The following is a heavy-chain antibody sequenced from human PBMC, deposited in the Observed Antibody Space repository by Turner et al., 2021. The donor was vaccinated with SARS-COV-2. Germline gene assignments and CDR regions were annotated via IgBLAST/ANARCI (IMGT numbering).Heavy chain of an antibody. Sequence: EVQLVESGGGLVRPGGSLRLSCTASGFTFGDSAVSWVRQGPGKGLEWVALMRGKTYGGTKEYAASVKGRFIVSRDDSRSIAYLQMNSLNTEDTAVYHCARDPVMMIRPPHYYGMDVWGQGTTVTVSS. D-gene: IGHD3-16*01. CDR1: GFTFGDSA. CDR2: MRGKTYGGTK. CDR3: ARDPVMMIRPPHYYGMDV. V-gene: IGHV3-49*04. J-gene: IGHJ6*02.